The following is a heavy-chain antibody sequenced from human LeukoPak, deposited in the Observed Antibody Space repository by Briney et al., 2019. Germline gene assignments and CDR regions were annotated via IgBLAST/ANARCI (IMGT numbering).Heavy chain of an antibody. CDR2: IYYSGST. CDR3: ARYSAGQGMDV. J-gene: IGHJ6*01. D-gene: IGHD6-19*01. Sequence: SETLSLTCTVSGGSISSSSYYWGWIRQPPGKGLEWIGSIYYSGSTYYNPSLKSRVTISVDTSKNQFSLKLSSVTAADTAVYYCARYSAGQGMDVWGQGTTVTVSS. CDR1: GGSISSSSYY. V-gene: IGHV4-39*01.